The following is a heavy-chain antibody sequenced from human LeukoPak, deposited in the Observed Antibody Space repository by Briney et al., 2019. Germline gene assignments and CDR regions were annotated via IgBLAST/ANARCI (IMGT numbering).Heavy chain of an antibody. CDR1: GFTFSSYA. CDR2: ISYDGSNK. V-gene: IGHV3-30*04. CDR3: ARGRSRWYYYYGMDV. D-gene: IGHD6-19*01. J-gene: IGHJ6*02. Sequence: GGSLRLSCAASGFTFSSYAMHWVRQAPGKGLEWVAVISYDGSNKYYADSVKGRFTISRDNSKNTLYLQMNSLRAEDTAVYYCARGRSRWYYYYGMDVWGQGTTVTVSS.